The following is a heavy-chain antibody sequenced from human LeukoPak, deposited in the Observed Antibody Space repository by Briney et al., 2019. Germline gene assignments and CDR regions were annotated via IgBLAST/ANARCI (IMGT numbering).Heavy chain of an antibody. CDR1: GFTFSTYA. CDR3: ATLRTAKTGFDY. CDR2: IYYSGSP. Sequence: GSLRLSWAASGFTFSTYAMSWIRQPPGKGLECIGSIYYSGSPYYNPSLKSRVTISVDTSKNQFSLRLSSVTAAETAVYYCATLRTAKTGFDYWGQGTLVTVSS. D-gene: IGHD1-1*01. V-gene: IGHV4-39*01. J-gene: IGHJ4*02.